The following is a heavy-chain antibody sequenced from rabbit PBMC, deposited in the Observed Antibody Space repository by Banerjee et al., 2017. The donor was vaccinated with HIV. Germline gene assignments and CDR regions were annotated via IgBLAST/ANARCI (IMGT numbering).Heavy chain of an antibody. CDR3: ARGYYSYGYVGDAYFSL. Sequence: QSLEESGGDLVKPGASLTLPCTASGFSFSSGYDMCWVRQAPGKGLEWIACIYAGSSDNTYYASWAKGRFTISKTSSTTVTLQMTSLTAADTATYFCARGYYSYGYVGDAYFSLWGPGTLVTGS. CDR2: IYAGSSDNT. D-gene: IGHD6-1*01. J-gene: IGHJ4*01. CDR1: GFSFSSGYD. V-gene: IGHV1S40*01.